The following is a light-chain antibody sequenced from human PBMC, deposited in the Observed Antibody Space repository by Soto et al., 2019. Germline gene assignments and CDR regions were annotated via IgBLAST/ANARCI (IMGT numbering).Light chain of an antibody. CDR3: QQSSSKPYT. Sequence: DIQMTQSPSPLSAPMGDRVTITCRASQNIHSHLNWYQQTPGKGPKLLIYGASTLQSGVPSRFSGSRYGTDFTLTITGLQHEDFATYYCQQSSSKPYTFGQGTKLEIK. CDR1: QNIHSH. J-gene: IGKJ2*01. V-gene: IGKV1-39*01. CDR2: GAS.